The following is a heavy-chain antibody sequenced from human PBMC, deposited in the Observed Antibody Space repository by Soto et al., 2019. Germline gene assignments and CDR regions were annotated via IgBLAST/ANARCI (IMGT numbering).Heavy chain of an antibody. D-gene: IGHD3-10*01. CDR2: ISHDGSAT. J-gene: IGHJ4*02. V-gene: IGHV3-74*01. Sequence: EVQLVESGGGLVQPGGSLRLSCAASGFTFSNYWMHWVRQAPGKGLVWVSRISHDGSATAYADSVKGRFTISRDNAKNTLYLQMNSVRVEDTAVYYCARDYYAQADYWGQGTLVTASS. CDR1: GFTFSNYW. CDR3: ARDYYAQADY.